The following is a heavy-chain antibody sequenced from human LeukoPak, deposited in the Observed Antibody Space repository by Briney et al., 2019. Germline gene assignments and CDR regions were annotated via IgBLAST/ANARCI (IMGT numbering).Heavy chain of an antibody. J-gene: IGHJ6*03. V-gene: IGHV3-30*04. CDR3: ARANNFYFYYYIEV. CDR2: ISYDGSNK. CDR1: GFTFSSYA. Sequence: PGGSLRLSCAASGFTFSSYAMHGVRQAPGKGLEWVAVISYDGSNKYYADSVKGRFTISRDNSKNTLYLQMNSLRAEDTAVYYCARANNFYFYYYIEVWGKGDTGTVSS.